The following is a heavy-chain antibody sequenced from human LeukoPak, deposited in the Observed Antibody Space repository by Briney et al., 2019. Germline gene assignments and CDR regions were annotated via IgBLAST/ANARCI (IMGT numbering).Heavy chain of an antibody. CDR3: AREEGIDGSGYYYVLGY. V-gene: IGHV3-48*04. D-gene: IGHD3-22*01. CDR2: ISSSSTI. J-gene: IGHJ4*02. Sequence: GGSLRLSCAASGFTFSSYSMNWVRQAPGKGLEWVSYISSSSTIYYADSVKGRFTISRDNAKNSLYLQMNSLSAEDTAVYYCAREEGIDGSGYYYVLGYWGQGTLVTVSS. CDR1: GFTFSSYS.